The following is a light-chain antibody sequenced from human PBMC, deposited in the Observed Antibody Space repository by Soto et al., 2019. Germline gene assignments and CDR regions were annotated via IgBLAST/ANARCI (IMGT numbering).Light chain of an antibody. CDR2: GAF. CDR1: QSIGSH. Sequence: DIQMTQFPSSLSASVGERVTITCRASQSIGSHLNWYQQRAGKAPKLLIHGAFRLHGGVPSRFSGSGSGTDFTLTISNVQPEDYATYYCQQSDSTPPDTFGQGTKLDIK. V-gene: IGKV1-39*01. CDR3: QQSDSTPPDT. J-gene: IGKJ2*01.